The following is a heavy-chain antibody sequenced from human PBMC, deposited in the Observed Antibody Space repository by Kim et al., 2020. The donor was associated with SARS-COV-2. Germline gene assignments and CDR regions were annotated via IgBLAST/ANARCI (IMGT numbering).Heavy chain of an antibody. CDR1: GYTFTSYY. Sequence: ASVKVSCKASGYTFTSYYMHWVRQAPGQGLEWMGIINPSGGSTSYAQKFQGRVTMTRDTSTSTVYMELSSLRSEDTAVYYCAREESSSSSRLCYYMDVWGKGTTVTVSS. J-gene: IGHJ6*03. V-gene: IGHV1-46*01. CDR3: AREESSSSSRLCYYMDV. CDR2: INPSGGST. D-gene: IGHD6-6*01.